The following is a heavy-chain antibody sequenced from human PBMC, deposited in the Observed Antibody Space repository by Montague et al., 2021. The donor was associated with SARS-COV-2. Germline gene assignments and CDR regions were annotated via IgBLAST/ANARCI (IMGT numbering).Heavy chain of an antibody. Sequence: SETLSLTCAVHGGSFSDYYWSWIRQAPGKGLEWIGEINHSGSTYYNPSLKRRVTISVDTYKNQFSMTLSSVTAADTAVYYCARGAHTITMIVVVVPGAGWYFDPLGRGTLVPVSA. CDR1: GGSFSDYY. D-gene: IGHD3-22*01. V-gene: IGHV4-34*01. J-gene: IGHJ2*01. CDR3: ARGAHTITMIVVVVPGAGWYFDP. CDR2: INHSGST.